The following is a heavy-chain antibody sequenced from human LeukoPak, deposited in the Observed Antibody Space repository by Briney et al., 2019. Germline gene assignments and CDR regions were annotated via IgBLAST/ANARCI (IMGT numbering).Heavy chain of an antibody. CDR1: GGSISSGGHS. CDR3: ATGATYYYYAMDV. V-gene: IGHV4-30-2*01. CDR2: IYHSGSGST. J-gene: IGHJ6*02. Sequence: PSETLSLTCTVSGGSISSGGHSWSWIRQPPGKGLEWIGYIYHSGSGSTYYNPSLKSRVTISIDKSKNQFSLKLNSVTAAGTAVYYCATGATYYYYAMDVWGQGTTVTVSS.